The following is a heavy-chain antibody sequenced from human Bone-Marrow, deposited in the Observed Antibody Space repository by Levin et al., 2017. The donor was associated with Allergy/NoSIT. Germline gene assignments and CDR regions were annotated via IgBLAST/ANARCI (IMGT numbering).Heavy chain of an antibody. D-gene: IGHD4-23*01. CDR1: GDSISRGGYS. V-gene: IGHV4-30-2*01. Sequence: PSQTLSLTCAVSGDSISRGGYSWSWIRQPPGKGLGWIAYTHYSGPTSYGPSLKSRATISIDRSGNQVSLRLKAVTAADTAVYYCARGGYAGNPNWYFDLWGRGSLVIVSS. J-gene: IGHJ2*01. CDR2: THYSGPT. CDR3: ARGGYAGNPNWYFDL.